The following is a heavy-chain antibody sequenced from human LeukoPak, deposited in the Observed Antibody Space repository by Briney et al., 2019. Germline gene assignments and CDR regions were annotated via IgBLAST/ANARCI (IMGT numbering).Heavy chain of an antibody. J-gene: IGHJ4*02. Sequence: GGSLSLSCAASGFTFRSYDVNWVRQAPGKGLEWVSYISSSGYNIHYADSVKGRFTISRDNAKNSLYLQMNNLRAEDTAIYYCARGCGSMDCYRYWGQGALVTVSS. CDR2: ISSSGYNI. V-gene: IGHV3-48*03. D-gene: IGHD2-2*01. CDR3: ARGCGSMDCYRY. CDR1: GFTFRSYD.